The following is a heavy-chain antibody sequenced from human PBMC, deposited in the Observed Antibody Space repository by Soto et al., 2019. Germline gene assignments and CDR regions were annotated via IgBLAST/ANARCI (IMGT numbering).Heavy chain of an antibody. V-gene: IGHV3-23*01. J-gene: IGHJ5*02. D-gene: IGHD1-7*01. CDR2: ISGSGGST. Sequence: GGSLRLSCAASGFTFSSYAMSWVRQAPGKGLEWVSAISGSGGSTYYADSVKGRFTISRDNSKNTLYLQMNSLRAEDTAVYYCAKAQNTWNYLGDWFDPWDQGTLVTVSP. CDR1: GFTFSSYA. CDR3: AKAQNTWNYLGDWFDP.